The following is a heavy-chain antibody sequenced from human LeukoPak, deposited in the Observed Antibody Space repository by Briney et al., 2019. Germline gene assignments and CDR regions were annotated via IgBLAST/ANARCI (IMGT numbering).Heavy chain of an antibody. V-gene: IGHV4-59*01. CDR1: GGSISSYY. Sequence: PSETPSLTCTVSGGSISSYYWSWIRQPPGKGLEWIGYIYYSGSTNYNPSLKSRVTISVDTSKNQFSLKLSSVTAADTAVYYCARDSDGYSGSSKYFDYWGQGTLVTVSS. D-gene: IGHD1-26*01. CDR2: IYYSGST. CDR3: ARDSDGYSGSSKYFDY. J-gene: IGHJ4*02.